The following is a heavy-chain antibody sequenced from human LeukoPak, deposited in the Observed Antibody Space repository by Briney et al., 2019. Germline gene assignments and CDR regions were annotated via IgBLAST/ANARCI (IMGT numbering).Heavy chain of an antibody. D-gene: IGHD2-2*01. Sequence: SETLSLTCTVSGDSISSSRHSWGWIRQPPGKGLEWIGSISYSGSTYYNPSLKTRVTMSVDTSENQFSLKLSSVTAADSTVCCCVRIYCTSTSCYGDSYYGMDVWGQGTTVTVSS. J-gene: IGHJ6*02. V-gene: IGHV4-39*01. CDR2: ISYSGST. CDR3: VRIYCTSTSCYGDSYYGMDV. CDR1: GDSISSSRHS.